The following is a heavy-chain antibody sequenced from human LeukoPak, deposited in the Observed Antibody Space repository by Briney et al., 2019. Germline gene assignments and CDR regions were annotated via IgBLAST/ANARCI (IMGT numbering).Heavy chain of an antibody. CDR3: ARVEWRGYFDY. J-gene: IGHJ4*02. Sequence: ASVKVSCKASGYTFTSYYMHWVRQAPGQGLEWMGIINPSGGGTSYAQKFQGRVTMTRDTSTSTVYTELSSLRSEDTAVYYCARVEWRGYFDYWGQGTLVTVSS. V-gene: IGHV1-46*01. CDR2: INPSGGGT. CDR1: GYTFTSYY. D-gene: IGHD3-3*01.